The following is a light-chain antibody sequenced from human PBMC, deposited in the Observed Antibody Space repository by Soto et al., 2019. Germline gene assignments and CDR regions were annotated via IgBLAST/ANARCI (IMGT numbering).Light chain of an antibody. J-gene: IGKJ2*01. CDR2: WAS. CDR3: QQYYSSSYT. Sequence: DIVMTQSPDTLAASLGERATNNCKSSRSVLYSSNNKNYLAWYQQKPGQPPKLLIYWASTRQSGVPDRFSGSVSGTDVTLTISSLQAEDVAVYYGQQYYSSSYTFGQGTKLEIK. CDR1: RSVLYSSNNKNY. V-gene: IGKV4-1*01.